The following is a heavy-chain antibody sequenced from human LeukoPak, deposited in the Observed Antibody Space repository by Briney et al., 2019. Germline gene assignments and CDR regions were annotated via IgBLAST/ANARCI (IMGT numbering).Heavy chain of an antibody. V-gene: IGHV3-7*01. CDR3: ARDSSGWGYLDL. J-gene: IGHJ2*01. D-gene: IGHD6-19*01. CDR2: IKQDGSAK. CDR1: GFTFNNYW. Sequence: PGGSPRLSCVASGFTFNNYWMNWVRQAPGKGLEWVANIKQDGSAKYYVDSVKGRFTISRDNAKNSLSLQMNSLRAEDTAVYYCARDSSGWGYLDLWGRGTLVTVSS.